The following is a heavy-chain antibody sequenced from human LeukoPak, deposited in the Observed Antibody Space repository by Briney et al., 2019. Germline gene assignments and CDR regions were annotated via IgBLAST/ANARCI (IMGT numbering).Heavy chain of an antibody. Sequence: SVKVSCKASGGTFSSYAISWVRQAPGQGLEWMGGIIPIFGTANYAQKFQGRVTITADKSTSTAYMELSSLRSGDTAVYYCASPEGSTAAGHLGAFDIWGQGTMVTVSS. CDR3: ASPEGSTAAGHLGAFDI. V-gene: IGHV1-69*06. D-gene: IGHD6-13*01. J-gene: IGHJ3*02. CDR1: GGTFSSYA. CDR2: IIPIFGTA.